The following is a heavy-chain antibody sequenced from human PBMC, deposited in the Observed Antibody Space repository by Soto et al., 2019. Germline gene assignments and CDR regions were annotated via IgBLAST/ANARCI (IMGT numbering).Heavy chain of an antibody. V-gene: IGHV1-2*04. CDR3: ATSRISIAVAGETEYYFDY. CDR2: INPNSGDT. D-gene: IGHD6-19*01. CDR1: GYIFTGYY. Sequence: ASVKVSCKASGYIFTGYYMHWVRQAPGQGLEWMGWINPNSGDTNYTQKFQGWVTMTRDTSISTAYMELSRLRSDDTAVYYCATSRISIAVAGETEYYFDYWGEGTPLTVSS. J-gene: IGHJ4*02.